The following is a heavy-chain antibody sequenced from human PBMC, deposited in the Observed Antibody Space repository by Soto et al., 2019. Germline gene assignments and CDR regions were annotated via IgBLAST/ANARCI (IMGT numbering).Heavy chain of an antibody. J-gene: IGHJ4*02. CDR2: ISSSSTI. D-gene: IGHD5-18*01. Sequence: EVQLVESGGGLVQPGGSLRLSCVASGFTFSSYSMNWVRQAPGKGLEWVSYISSSSTIYYADSVKGRFTISRDNAKNSLYLQMNSLRDEDTAVYYCARDPGYSYGPPDYWGQGTLVTVSS. CDR3: ARDPGYSYGPPDY. V-gene: IGHV3-48*02. CDR1: GFTFSSYS.